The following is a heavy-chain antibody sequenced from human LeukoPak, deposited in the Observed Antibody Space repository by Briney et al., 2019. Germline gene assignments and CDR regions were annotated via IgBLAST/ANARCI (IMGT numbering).Heavy chain of an antibody. CDR1: GYTFTSYG. V-gene: IGHV1-18*01. D-gene: IGHD3-22*01. CDR3: ARDPKLNYYDSSGPVDY. Sequence: ASVKVSCKASGYTFTSYGISWVRQAPGQGLEWMGWISAYNGNTNYAQKLQGRVTMTTDTSTSTAYMELRSLRSDGTAVYYCARDPKLNYYDSSGPVDYWGQGTLVTVSS. CDR2: ISAYNGNT. J-gene: IGHJ4*02.